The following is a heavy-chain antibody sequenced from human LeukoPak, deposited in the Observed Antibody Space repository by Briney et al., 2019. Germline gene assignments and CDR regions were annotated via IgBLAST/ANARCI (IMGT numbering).Heavy chain of an antibody. V-gene: IGHV4-39*01. CDR2: IYYSGTT. D-gene: IGHD3-3*01. CDR1: GGSISSSSHN. Sequence: PSETLSLTCIVSGGSISSSSHNWGWIRQPPGKGLEWIGSIYYSGTTYYNPSLESRVTISVDTSKNQLSLKLTSATAADTSVYYCARHSGLRSPFDPWGQGTLVTVSS. CDR3: ARHSGLRSPFDP. J-gene: IGHJ5*02.